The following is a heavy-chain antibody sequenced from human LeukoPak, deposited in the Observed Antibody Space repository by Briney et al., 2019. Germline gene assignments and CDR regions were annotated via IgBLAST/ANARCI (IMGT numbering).Heavy chain of an antibody. D-gene: IGHD6-13*01. CDR1: GGSHRHYY. CDR3: ARVYYSSSYDYWYFDL. CDR2: IYYSGSN. V-gene: IGHV4-59*01. Sequence: SETLSLTCTVSGGSHRHYYWSWLRQPPGKELEGIGYIYYSGSNNYNPSLKSRVTISVDTSKNQFSLKLSSVTAADTAVYYCARVYYSSSYDYWYFDLWGRGTLVTVSS. J-gene: IGHJ2*01.